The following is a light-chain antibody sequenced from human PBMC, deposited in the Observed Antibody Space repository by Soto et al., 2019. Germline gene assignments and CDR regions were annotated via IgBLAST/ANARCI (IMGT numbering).Light chain of an antibody. CDR1: SSDVGNYNL. CDR2: EGS. J-gene: IGLJ2*01. CDR3: CSYAGSNIVI. V-gene: IGLV2-23*01. Sequence: QSVLTQPASVSGSPGQSITISCTGTSSDVGNYNLVSWYQQHPGKVPKLMIVEGSKRPSGVANRFSGSKSGNTASLTISGLQAEDGADYYCCSYAGSNIVIFGGGTKVTVL.